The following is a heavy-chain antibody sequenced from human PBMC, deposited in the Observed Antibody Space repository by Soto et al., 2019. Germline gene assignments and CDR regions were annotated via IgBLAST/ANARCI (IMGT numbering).Heavy chain of an antibody. Sequence: GGSLRLSCAASGFPFSDHAMHWVRQTPGKGLEWVSAITGRGDSTYYADSVKGRFTISRDNSKSTLYLQMMSLRAEDTAVYYCARDRLNYYDSGDAFEIWGQGTMVTVSS. CDR1: GFPFSDHA. D-gene: IGHD3-22*01. CDR2: ITGRGDST. CDR3: ARDRLNYYDSGDAFEI. V-gene: IGHV3-23*01. J-gene: IGHJ3*02.